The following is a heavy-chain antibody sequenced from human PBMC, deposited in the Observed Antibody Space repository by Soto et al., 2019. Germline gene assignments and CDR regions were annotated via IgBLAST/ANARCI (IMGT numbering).Heavy chain of an antibody. V-gene: IGHV4-59*08. Sequence: PSETLSLTCTVSGGSISTYYLSWIRQPPGKGLECIGYIYYNGNTNYNPSLKSRVTISVDTSKNQFTLNLNSVTAADTAVYYCARNATGSYNYWGQETRFTVSS. D-gene: IGHD2-2*02. CDR2: IYYNGNT. CDR3: ARNATGSYNY. J-gene: IGHJ4*02. CDR1: GGSISTYY.